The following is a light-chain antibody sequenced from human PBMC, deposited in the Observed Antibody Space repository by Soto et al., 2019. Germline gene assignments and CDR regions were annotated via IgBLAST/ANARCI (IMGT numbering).Light chain of an antibody. J-gene: IGKJ3*01. V-gene: IGKV3-15*01. CDR3: QQDHNWPSFT. CDR1: QSVSRS. CDR2: GAS. Sequence: EIVLTQSPATLSVSPGERATLSCRASQSVSRSVAWYHQKPGQAPRLLIYGASTRATGIPARFSGSGSGTEFTLTISSLHSEDFAVYYCQQDHNWPSFTFGPGTKLDIK.